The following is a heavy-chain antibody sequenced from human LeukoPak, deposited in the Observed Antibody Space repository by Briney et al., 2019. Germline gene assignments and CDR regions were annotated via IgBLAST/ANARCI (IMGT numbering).Heavy chain of an antibody. CDR1: GITVSDNY. CDR3: AKGFGSYDSSDFDS. Sequence: AGGSLRLSCAASGITVSDNYMSWVRQAPGKGLEWVGRIRSRTDGGTTDYAAPVKGRFTISRDDSKKTLYLQMNILKTEDTAVYYCAKGFGSYDSSDFDSWGQGTLVIVSS. D-gene: IGHD3-22*01. J-gene: IGHJ4*02. V-gene: IGHV3-15*01. CDR2: IRSRTDGGTT.